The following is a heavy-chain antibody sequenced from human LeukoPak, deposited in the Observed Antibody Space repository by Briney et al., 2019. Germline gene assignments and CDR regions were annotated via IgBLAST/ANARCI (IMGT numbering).Heavy chain of an antibody. CDR2: IYYSGST. V-gene: IGHV4-31*03. D-gene: IGHD2-15*01. J-gene: IGHJ5*02. CDR1: GGSISSGGYY. CDR3: ERGLGYCSGGSCYVSWFDP. Sequence: SETLSLTCTVSGGSISSGGYYWSWIRQHPGKGLEWIGYIYYSGSTYYNPSLKSRVTISVDTSKNQFSLKLSSVTAADTAVYYCERGLGYCSGGSCYVSWFDPWGQGTLVTVSS.